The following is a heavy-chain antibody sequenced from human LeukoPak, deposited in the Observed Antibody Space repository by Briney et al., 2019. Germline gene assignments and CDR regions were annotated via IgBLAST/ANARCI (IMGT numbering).Heavy chain of an antibody. CDR3: ARDKSSSSSFYHGVDV. CDR2: TSYDGSSK. D-gene: IGHD6-6*01. V-gene: IGHV3-30*03. J-gene: IGHJ6*02. Sequence: GGSLRLSCAASGFTFSSYGMHWVRQAPGKGLEWVAVTSYDGSSKYYADSVKGRFTISRDNSKNTLYLQMNSLRTEDTAVYFCARDKSSSSSFYHGVDVWGQGTTVTVSS. CDR1: GFTFSSYG.